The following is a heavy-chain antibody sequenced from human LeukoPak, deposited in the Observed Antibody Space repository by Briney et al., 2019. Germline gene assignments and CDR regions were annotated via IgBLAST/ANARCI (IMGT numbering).Heavy chain of an antibody. CDR1: GDSVSSNSAA. CDR2: TYYRSKWYN. J-gene: IGHJ4*02. CDR3: ARDPTGTFPFDY. D-gene: IGHD1-1*01. V-gene: IGHV6-1*01. Sequence: SQTLSLTCAISGDSVSSNSAAWNWIRQSPSRGLEWLGRTYYRSKWYNEYAPSVKSRITINPDTSKNQFSLQLNSVTPEDTAFYYRARDPTGTFPFDYWGQGTLVTVSS.